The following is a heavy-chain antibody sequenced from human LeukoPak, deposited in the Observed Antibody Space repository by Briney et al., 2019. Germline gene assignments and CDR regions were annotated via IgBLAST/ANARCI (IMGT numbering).Heavy chain of an antibody. CDR3: ARGTNAYPSYFDY. CDR1: GFTVSSNY. Sequence: PGGSLRLSCAASGFTVSSNYMSWVRQAPGKGLEWVSVIYSGGTTYYADSVKGRFTISRDNSKNTEYLQMNSLRAEDTAVYYCARGTNAYPSYFDYWGQESLVTVSS. D-gene: IGHD2-8*01. J-gene: IGHJ4*02. V-gene: IGHV3-53*01. CDR2: IYSGGTT.